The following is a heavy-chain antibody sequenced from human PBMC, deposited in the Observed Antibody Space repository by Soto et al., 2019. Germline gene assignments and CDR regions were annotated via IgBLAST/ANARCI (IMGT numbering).Heavy chain of an antibody. CDR2: IYSGGGT. CDR3: ARAPYYYDSRGYYAY. D-gene: IGHD3-22*01. J-gene: IGHJ4*02. Sequence: GGPLRLPCAASGFTVSNSYMSWVSQAPGKGLEYVSVIYSGGGTYYADSVKGRFTISRDNAKNSLYLQMNSLRAEDTAVYFCARAPYYYDSRGYYAYWGQGTLVTVSS. V-gene: IGHV3-66*01. CDR1: GFTVSNSY.